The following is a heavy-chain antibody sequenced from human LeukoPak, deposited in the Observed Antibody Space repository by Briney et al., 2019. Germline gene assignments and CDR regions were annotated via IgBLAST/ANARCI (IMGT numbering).Heavy chain of an antibody. Sequence: SVKVSCKASGGTFSSYAISWVRQALGQGLEWMGRIISIFGTANYAQKFQGRVTITTDESTSTAYMELSSLRSEDTAVYYCARDTGGSGSYSLYNWFDPWGQGTLVTVSS. CDR1: GGTFSSYA. D-gene: IGHD3-10*01. J-gene: IGHJ5*02. CDR2: IISIFGTA. V-gene: IGHV1-69*05. CDR3: ARDTGGSGSYSLYNWFDP.